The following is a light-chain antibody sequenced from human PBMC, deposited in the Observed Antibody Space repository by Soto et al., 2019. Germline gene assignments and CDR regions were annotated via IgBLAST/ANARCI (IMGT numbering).Light chain of an antibody. CDR3: QQYNSYWT. V-gene: IGKV1-5*03. CDR2: KAS. CDR1: QSISSW. Sequence: DIQMTQSPSTLSASVGDRVTITCRASQSISSWLAWYQQKPGKAPKLLIYKASSLESGVPSRFSGSGSGTAFTLTISSLQPDDFATYYCQQYNSYWTCGQGTKVEIK. J-gene: IGKJ1*01.